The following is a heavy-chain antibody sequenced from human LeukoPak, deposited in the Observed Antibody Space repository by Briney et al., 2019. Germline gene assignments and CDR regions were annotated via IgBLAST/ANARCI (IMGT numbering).Heavy chain of an antibody. CDR3: VRLRRNSDTTGFYYYYDF. CDR1: GYTFSSYS. Sequence: GGSLRLSCAASGYTFSSYSINWVRQAPGKGLEWVSSISIRSNYIYYADSVRGRFRISRDDARDSLYLQMNRLRAEDTAVYYCVRLRRNSDTTGFYYYYDFWGQGTLVTVSS. J-gene: IGHJ4*02. D-gene: IGHD3-3*01. CDR2: ISIRSNYI. V-gene: IGHV3-21*01.